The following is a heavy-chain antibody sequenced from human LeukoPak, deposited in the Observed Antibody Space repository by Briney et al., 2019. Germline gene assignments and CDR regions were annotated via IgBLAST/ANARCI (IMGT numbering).Heavy chain of an antibody. D-gene: IGHD6-13*01. J-gene: IGHJ4*02. CDR1: GFIFSKYG. Sequence: QAGGSLRLSCAVSGFIFSKYGMHWVRQAPGKGLEWVTFIRYDGTNQFYADSVKGRFTISRDNAKNSLYLQMNSLRAEDTALYYCAKGLWYHSSSWQDSPFDYWGQGTLVTVSS. V-gene: IGHV3-30*02. CDR2: IRYDGTNQ. CDR3: AKGLWYHSSSWQDSPFDY.